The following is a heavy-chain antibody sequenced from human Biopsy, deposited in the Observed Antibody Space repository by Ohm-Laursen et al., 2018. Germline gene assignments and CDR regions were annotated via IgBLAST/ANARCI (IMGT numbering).Heavy chain of an antibody. CDR2: ITSGSSYI. J-gene: IGHJ5*01. Sequence: SLRLSCAASGFPFTGFSMDWVRQAPGKGLEWVASITSGSSYIYYADSVKGRFTISRDNPKNPLYLQMNSLRADDSAVYFCAGEQPALSGGGSWLDSWGQGTLVIVSS. D-gene: IGHD6-19*01. CDR3: AGEQPALSGGGSWLDS. V-gene: IGHV3-21*01. CDR1: GFPFTGFS.